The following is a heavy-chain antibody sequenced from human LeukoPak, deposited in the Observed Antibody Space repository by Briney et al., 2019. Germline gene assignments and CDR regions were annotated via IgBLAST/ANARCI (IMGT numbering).Heavy chain of an antibody. CDR1: GYSFTSYW. CDR2: IYLGDSDT. Sequence: GESLKISCKGSGYSFTSYWIGWVRQMPGKGLEWMGIIYLGDSDTRYSPSFQGQVTISADKSISTAYLQWSSLKASGTAMYYCAKRRMTTVTTETAFDIWGQGTMVTVSS. D-gene: IGHD4-17*01. J-gene: IGHJ3*02. V-gene: IGHV5-51*01. CDR3: AKRRMTTVTTETAFDI.